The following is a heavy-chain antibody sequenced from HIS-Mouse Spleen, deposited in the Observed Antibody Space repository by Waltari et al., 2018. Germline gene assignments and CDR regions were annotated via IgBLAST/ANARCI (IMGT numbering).Heavy chain of an antibody. Sequence: QVQLVQSGAEVKKPGASVKVSCKASGYTFTSYDINWVRQATGQGLEWMGWRNPNSGNTGYAQKLQGRVTMTRNTAISTAYMELSSLRAEDTAVYYCARGHDYSNYFDYWGQGTLVTVSS. CDR1: GYTFTSYD. CDR3: ARGHDYSNYFDY. J-gene: IGHJ4*02. V-gene: IGHV1-8*01. D-gene: IGHD4-4*01. CDR2: RNPNSGNT.